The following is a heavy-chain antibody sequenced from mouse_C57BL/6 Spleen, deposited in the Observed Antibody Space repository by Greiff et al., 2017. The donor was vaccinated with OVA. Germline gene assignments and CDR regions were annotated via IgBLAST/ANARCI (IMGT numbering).Heavy chain of an antibody. CDR3: AREIYYGSSYYFDY. D-gene: IGHD1-1*01. J-gene: IGHJ2*01. CDR1: GYTFTDYY. CDR2: IYPGSGNT. V-gene: IGHV1-76*01. Sequence: VQLQQSGAELVRPGASVKLSCKASGYTFTDYYINWVKQRPGQGLEWIARIYPGSGNTYYNEKFKGKATLTAEKSSSTAYMQLSSLTSEDSAVYFCAREIYYGSSYYFDYWGQGTTLTVSS.